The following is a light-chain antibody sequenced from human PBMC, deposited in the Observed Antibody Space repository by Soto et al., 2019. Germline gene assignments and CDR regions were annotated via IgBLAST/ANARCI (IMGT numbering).Light chain of an antibody. CDR3: AAWYDSLNGYV. CDR1: SSNIGSNT. V-gene: IGLV1-44*01. J-gene: IGLJ1*01. Sequence: QSVLTQPPSASGTPGQRVTISCSGSSSNIGSNTVNWYQQLPGTAPKLLIYSNNQRPSGVPDRFSGSKSGTSAYLAISGLQSEDEADYYCAAWYDSLNGYVFGTGTKLTVL. CDR2: SNN.